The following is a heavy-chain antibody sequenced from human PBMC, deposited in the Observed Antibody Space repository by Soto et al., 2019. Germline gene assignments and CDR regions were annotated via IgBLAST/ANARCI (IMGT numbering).Heavy chain of an antibody. CDR3: ARDLSGDYGALDT. CDR2: IWYDGSNK. J-gene: IGHJ3*02. V-gene: IGHV3-33*01. CDR1: GVTFCSYG. Sequence: GGSLRLSCAPSGVTFCSYGMHWARQAPGKGLEWVAVIWYDGSNKVYADSVKGRFTISGDNSKNTLYLQMNSLRAEDTAVYYCARDLSGDYGALDTWGQGTMVTVSS. D-gene: IGHD4-17*01.